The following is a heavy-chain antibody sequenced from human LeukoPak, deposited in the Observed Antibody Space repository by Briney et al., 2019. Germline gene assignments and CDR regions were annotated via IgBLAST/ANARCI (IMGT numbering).Heavy chain of an antibody. Sequence: GGSLRLSCTASGVQFSRNCMHWVRQAPGKGLVWVSRINSDGSSTSYADSVKGRFTISRDNAKNTLYLQMNSLRAEDTAVYYCAGGYVVVGYWGQGTLVTVSS. J-gene: IGHJ4*02. CDR1: GVQFSRNC. D-gene: IGHD2-15*01. V-gene: IGHV3-74*01. CDR3: AGGYVVVGY. CDR2: INSDGSST.